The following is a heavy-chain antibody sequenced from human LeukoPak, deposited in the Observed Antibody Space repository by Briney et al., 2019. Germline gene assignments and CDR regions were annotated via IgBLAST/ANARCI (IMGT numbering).Heavy chain of an antibody. V-gene: IGHV3-74*01. D-gene: IGHD2-15*01. J-gene: IGHJ3*02. CDR3: AKDIGAGCSGGSCYIAFDI. CDR1: GFTFSSYW. CDR2: INSDGSST. Sequence: GGSLRLSCAASGFTFSSYWMHWVRQAPGKGLVWVSRINSDGSSTSYADSVKGRFTISRDNAKNTLYLQMNSLRAEDMALYYCAKDIGAGCSGGSCYIAFDIWGQGTMVTVSS.